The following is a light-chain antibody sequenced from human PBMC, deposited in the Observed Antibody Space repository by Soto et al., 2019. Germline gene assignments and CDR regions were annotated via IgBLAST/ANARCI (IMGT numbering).Light chain of an antibody. Sequence: EIVLTQSPDTLSLSPGERATLSCRASQTVSSSYLAWYQQKPGQAPRLLIYGASSRATDIPDRFSGSGSGTDFTLTISRLDPDDSAVYYCQQYGNSPITFGQGARLEI. CDR1: QTVSSSY. V-gene: IGKV3-20*01. CDR3: QQYGNSPIT. CDR2: GAS. J-gene: IGKJ5*01.